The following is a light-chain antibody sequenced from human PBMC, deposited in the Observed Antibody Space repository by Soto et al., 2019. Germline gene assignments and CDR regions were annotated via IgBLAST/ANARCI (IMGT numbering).Light chain of an antibody. V-gene: IGKV1-33*01. CDR2: DAS. CDR3: QQYDNLPHA. J-gene: IGKJ4*01. Sequence: DIQMTQSPSSLSASVGDRVTITCQASQDISNYLNWYQQKPGKAPKLLIYDASNLETGVPSRFSGSGSGTDITFTISSLQPEDIATYYCQQYDNLPHAFGVGTKVEIK. CDR1: QDISNY.